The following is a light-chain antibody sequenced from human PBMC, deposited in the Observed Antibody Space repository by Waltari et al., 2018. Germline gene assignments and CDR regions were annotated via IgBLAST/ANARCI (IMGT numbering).Light chain of an antibody. V-gene: IGKV2-28*01. J-gene: IGKJ1*01. CDR3: MQALQTPWT. CDR2: WGS. Sequence: DIVMTQSPLSLPVTTGEPASISCRSSQSLLHSNGYNYLDWYLQKPGQSPQLLIYWGSTRASGVPDRFSGRGSGTDFTLKISRVEAEDVGVYYCMQALQTPWTFGQGTKVEIK. CDR1: QSLLHSNGYNY.